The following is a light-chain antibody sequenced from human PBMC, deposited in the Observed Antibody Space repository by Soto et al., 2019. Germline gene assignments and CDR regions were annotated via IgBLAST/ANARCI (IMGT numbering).Light chain of an antibody. CDR3: QQSYRTPYT. J-gene: IGKJ2*01. CDR2: DES. CDR1: QDIAIY. V-gene: IGKV1-39*01. Sequence: TQMTQSPSSLSASVGDRVTITCRARQDIAIYLSWYQQKPGKVPKLLIYDESTLQSGVPSRFSGSGSETDFTLSINNLQPEDFTTYYCQQSYRTPYTFGQGNKV.